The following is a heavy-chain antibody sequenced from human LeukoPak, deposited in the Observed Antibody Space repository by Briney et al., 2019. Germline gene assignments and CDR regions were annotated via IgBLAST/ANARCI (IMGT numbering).Heavy chain of an antibody. CDR3: ARGGVVVIAIRAFDI. V-gene: IGHV3-23*01. CDR1: GFTFSSYA. D-gene: IGHD2-21*01. Sequence: GVLRLSCAASGFTFSSYAMSWVRQAPRKGLEWVSIISGSGGSTYYADSVKGRFTISRDNSKNTLYLQMNSLRAEDTAVYYCARGGVVVIAIRAFDIWGQGTMVTVSS. J-gene: IGHJ3*02. CDR2: ISGSGGST.